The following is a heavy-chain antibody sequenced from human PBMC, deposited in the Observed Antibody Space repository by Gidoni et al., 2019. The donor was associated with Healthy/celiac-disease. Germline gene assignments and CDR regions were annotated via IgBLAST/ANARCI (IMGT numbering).Heavy chain of an antibody. D-gene: IGHD1-26*01. J-gene: IGHJ6*02. CDR2: ISGSGGST. CDR1: GFTFSSSA. V-gene: IGHV3-23*04. CDR3: AKDSAEWEPTAGMDV. Sequence: EVQLVESGGGLVQPGGSLRLSCAASGFTFSSSAMSWVRPAPGKGLEWISAISGSGGSTYYADSVKGRFTISRDNSKNTLYLQMNSLRAEDTAVYYCAKDSAEWEPTAGMDVWGQGTTVTVSS.